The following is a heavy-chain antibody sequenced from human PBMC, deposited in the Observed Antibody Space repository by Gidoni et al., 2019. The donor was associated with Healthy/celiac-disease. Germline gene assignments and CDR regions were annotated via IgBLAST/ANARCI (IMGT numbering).Heavy chain of an antibody. Sequence: QVQLVESGGGVVQPGRSLRLSCAASGFTFSSYAMHWVRQAPGKGLEWVAVISYDGSNKYYADSVKGRFTISRDNSKNTLYLQMNSLRAEDTAVYYCATAEWELPRAPFDYWGQGTLVTVSS. CDR2: ISYDGSNK. CDR3: ATAEWELPRAPFDY. V-gene: IGHV3-30-3*01. D-gene: IGHD1-26*01. CDR1: GFTFSSYA. J-gene: IGHJ4*02.